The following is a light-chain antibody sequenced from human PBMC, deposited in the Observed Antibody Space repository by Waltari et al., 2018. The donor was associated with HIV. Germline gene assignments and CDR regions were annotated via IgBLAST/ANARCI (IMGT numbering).Light chain of an antibody. CDR1: NSNLGNNY. CDR2: DNE. J-gene: IGLJ1*01. V-gene: IGLV1-51*01. Sequence: QSVLTQPPSVSAAPGQKVAISCSGSNSNLGNNYVSWYQQLPRKAPRLLIYDNEKRPPGIPDRFSASKAGVSATLGITGLQIVDEADYYCGTWDSSLNLYVFGPGTTVAVL. CDR3: GTWDSSLNLYV.